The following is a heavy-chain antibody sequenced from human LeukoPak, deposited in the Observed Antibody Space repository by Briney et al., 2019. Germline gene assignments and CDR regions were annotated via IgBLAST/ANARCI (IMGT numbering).Heavy chain of an antibody. V-gene: IGHV4-4*07. D-gene: IGHD3-22*01. CDR1: GGSISSYY. CDR2: IYASGST. CDR3: ARAAYSSAHTAFHI. J-gene: IGHJ3*02. Sequence: PSETLSLTCTVSGGSISSYYWNWIRQPAEKGLEWIGRIYASGSTNYNPSLKGRVTMSVDTSKNQFSLKLSSVTAADTAMYYCARAAYSSAHTAFHIWGQGTVVTVSS.